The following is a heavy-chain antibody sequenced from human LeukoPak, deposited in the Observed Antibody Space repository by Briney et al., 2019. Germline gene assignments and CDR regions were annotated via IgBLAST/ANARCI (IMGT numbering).Heavy chain of an antibody. CDR3: AKKGRYYDSSGYYSLDY. V-gene: IGHV3-23*01. D-gene: IGHD3-22*01. Sequence: GGSLRLSCAASGFTFSSYAMSWVRQAPGKGLERVSAISGSGGSTYYADSVKGRFTISRDNSKNTLYLQMNSLRAEDTAVYYCAKKGRYYDSSGYYSLDYWGQGTLVTVSS. J-gene: IGHJ4*02. CDR1: GFTFSSYA. CDR2: ISGSGGST.